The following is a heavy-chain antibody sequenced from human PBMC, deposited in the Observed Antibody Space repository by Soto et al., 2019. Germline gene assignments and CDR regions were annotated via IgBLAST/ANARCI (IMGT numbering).Heavy chain of an antibody. V-gene: IGHV4-38-2*01. J-gene: IGHJ5*02. CDR2: IYHSGTT. CDR3: ARSPLTSSWYAGS. Sequence: SETLSLTCVVSGYSISSGYYWGWIRQPPGKGLEWIGSIYHSGTTYYNPSLKSRVTISLDTSRNQFSLKLTSVTAADTAVYYCARSPLTSSWYAGSWGQGTLVTVSS. D-gene: IGHD6-13*01. CDR1: GYSISSGYY.